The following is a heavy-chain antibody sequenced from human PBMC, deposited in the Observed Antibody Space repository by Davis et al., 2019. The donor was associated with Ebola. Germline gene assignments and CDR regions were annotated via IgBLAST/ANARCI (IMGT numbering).Heavy chain of an antibody. CDR3: AADIGWGATDY. Sequence: GGSLRLSCAASGFTFSSYWMTWVRQAPGKGLEWVTNIKEDGSVINYVDSVKGRFTVSRDNAKNSVFLEMNNLRVEDTALYYCAADIGWGATDYWGQGTLVTVSS. V-gene: IGHV3-7*01. J-gene: IGHJ4*02. CDR2: IKEDGSVI. CDR1: GFTFSSYW. D-gene: IGHD1-26*01.